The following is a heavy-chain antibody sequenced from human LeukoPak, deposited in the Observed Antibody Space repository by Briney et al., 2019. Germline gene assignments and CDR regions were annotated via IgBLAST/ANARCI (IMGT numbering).Heavy chain of an antibody. CDR2: ISSSSSYI. J-gene: IGHJ3*02. V-gene: IGHV3-21*01. CDR3: ARPLSGSYLPHAFDI. Sequence: KPGGSLRLSCAASGFTFSSYSMNWVRQAPGKGLEWVSSISSSSSYIYYADSVKGRFTISRDNAKNSLYLQMNSLRAEDTAVYYCARPLSGSYLPHAFDIWGQGTMVTVFS. D-gene: IGHD1-26*01. CDR1: GFTFSSYS.